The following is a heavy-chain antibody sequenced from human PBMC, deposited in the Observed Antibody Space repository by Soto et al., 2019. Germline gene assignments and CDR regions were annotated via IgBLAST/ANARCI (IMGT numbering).Heavy chain of an antibody. CDR2: IYYSGST. Sequence: QVQLQESGPGLVKPSETLSLTCTVSGGSISSYYWSWIRQPPGKGLEWIGYIYYSGSTNYNPSLRSRVTISVDTSKNQFSLKLSSVTAADTAVYYCAREGDYGMDVWGQGTTVTVSS. CDR3: AREGDYGMDV. V-gene: IGHV4-59*01. J-gene: IGHJ6*02. CDR1: GGSISSYY.